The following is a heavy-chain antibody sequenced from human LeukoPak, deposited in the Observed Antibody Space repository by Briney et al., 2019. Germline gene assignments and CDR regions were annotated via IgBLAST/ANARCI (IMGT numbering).Heavy chain of an antibody. CDR3: TTVHHAIAVASKTDY. CDR2: ISGSGGST. CDR1: GFTFSSYA. J-gene: IGHJ4*02. D-gene: IGHD6-19*01. V-gene: IGHV3-23*01. Sequence: GGSLRLSCAASGFTFSSYAMSWVRQAPGKGLEWVSAISGSGGSTYYADSVKGRFTISRDNSKNTLYLQMNSLRAEDTAVYYCTTVHHAIAVASKTDYWGQGTLVTVSS.